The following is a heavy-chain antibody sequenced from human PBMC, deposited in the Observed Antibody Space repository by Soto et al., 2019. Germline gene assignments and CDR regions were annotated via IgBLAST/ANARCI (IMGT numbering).Heavy chain of an antibody. J-gene: IGHJ4*02. V-gene: IGHV3-21*06. CDR1: GFAFSSYN. CDR2: ISISDSFI. D-gene: IGHD6-6*01. Sequence: GGSLRLSCAASGFAFSSYNMNWVRQAPGKGLEWVSSISISDSFIFYADSVKGRFTISRDNAKNSLYLQMNSLRAEDTAVYYCARVGFTSSSVYFDYWGQGTLVTVSS. CDR3: ARVGFTSSSVYFDY.